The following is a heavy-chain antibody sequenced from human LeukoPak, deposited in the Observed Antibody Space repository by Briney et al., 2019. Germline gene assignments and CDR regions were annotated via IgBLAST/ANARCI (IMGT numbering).Heavy chain of an antibody. D-gene: IGHD3-10*01. J-gene: IGHJ6*03. V-gene: IGHV1-8*02. CDR2: MNPNSGNT. CDR1: GHTFTSYD. CDR3: ARGRGYGSGSYSLSYYYYMDV. Sequence: ASVKVSCKASGHTFTSYDINWVRQATGQGLEWMGWMNPNSGNTAYAQKFQGRVTMTRNTSISTAYMELSSLRSEDTAVYYCARGRGYGSGSYSLSYYYYMDVWGKGTTVTISS.